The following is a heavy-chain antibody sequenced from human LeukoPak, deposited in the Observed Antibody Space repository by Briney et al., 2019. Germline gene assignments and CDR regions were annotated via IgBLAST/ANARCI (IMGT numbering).Heavy chain of an antibody. Sequence: GGSLRLSCAASGFTFSNFWMHWVRQAPGKGLVWVALIYGDGSFTRYADSVKGRFTISRDNSKNTLYLQMNSLRAEDTAVYYCAKGVSGSYILGYFDYWGQGTLVTVSS. CDR1: GFTFSNFW. CDR2: IYGDGSFT. V-gene: IGHV3-74*01. D-gene: IGHD1-26*01. CDR3: AKGVSGSYILGYFDY. J-gene: IGHJ4*02.